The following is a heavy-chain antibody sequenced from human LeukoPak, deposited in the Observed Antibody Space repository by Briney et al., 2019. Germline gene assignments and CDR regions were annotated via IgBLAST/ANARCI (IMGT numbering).Heavy chain of an antibody. J-gene: IGHJ3*02. D-gene: IGHD3-22*01. CDR3: AKDRRYYDGSSYYSHDAFDM. Sequence: GGSLRLSCAASGFTFSSYGMHWVRQAPGKGLEWVAFIRYDGSNKYCADSVKGRFTISRVNSKNTVYLQMNSLRAEDTAVYYCAKDRRYYDGSSYYSHDAFDMWGQGTMVTVSS. V-gene: IGHV3-30*02. CDR1: GFTFSSYG. CDR2: IRYDGSNK.